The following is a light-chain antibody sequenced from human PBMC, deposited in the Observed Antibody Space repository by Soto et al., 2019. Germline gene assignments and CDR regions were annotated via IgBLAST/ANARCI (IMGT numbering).Light chain of an antibody. CDR1: SGHSSYA. V-gene: IGLV4-69*01. CDR2: LNSDGSH. CDR3: QTWGTGIHV. Sequence: QPVLTQSPSASASLGASVKLTCTLSSGHSSYAIAWHQQQPEKGPRYLMKLNSDGSHSKGDGIPDRFSGSSSGAERYLTISSLQYEDEADYYCQTWGTGIHVFGGGTKLTVL. J-gene: IGLJ2*01.